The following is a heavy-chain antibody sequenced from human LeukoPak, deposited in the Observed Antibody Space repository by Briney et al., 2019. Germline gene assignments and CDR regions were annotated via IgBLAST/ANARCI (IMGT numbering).Heavy chain of an antibody. CDR2: IGSTGAST. CDR1: GFTFSYSA. V-gene: IGHV3-23*01. CDR3: ARDLTQEAPYMDV. Sequence: GGSLRLSCEAFGFTFSYSAMNWVRQAPGKGLEWVSAIGSTGASTYYADSVKGRFTISRDNSKNTLYLQMNSLRSDDTAVYYCARDLTQEAPYMDVWGKGTTVTVSS. J-gene: IGHJ6*03.